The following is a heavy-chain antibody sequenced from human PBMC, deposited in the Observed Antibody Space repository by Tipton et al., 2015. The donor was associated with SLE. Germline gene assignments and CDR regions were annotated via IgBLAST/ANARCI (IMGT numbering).Heavy chain of an antibody. CDR2: IYYSGST. D-gene: IGHD3-10*01. Sequence: TLSLTCTVSGGSISSSSYYWGWIRQPPGKGLEWIGSIYYSGSTYYNPSPKSRVTISVDTSKNQFSLKLSSVTAADTAVYYCASNTLPLWFGELLYPSLLVYMDVWGKGTTVTVSS. V-gene: IGHV4-39*01. J-gene: IGHJ6*03. CDR3: ASNTLPLWFGELLYPSLLVYMDV. CDR1: GGSISSSSYY.